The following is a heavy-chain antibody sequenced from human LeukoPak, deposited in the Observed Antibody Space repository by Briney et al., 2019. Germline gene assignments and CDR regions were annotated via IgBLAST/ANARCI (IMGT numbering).Heavy chain of an antibody. CDR3: ARLSRCSGGSCYSGAPDY. CDR1: GYSFTSYW. D-gene: IGHD2-15*01. Sequence: AESLKISCKGSGYSFTSYWIGWVRQMPGKGLEWMGIIYPGDSDTRYSPSFQGQVTISADKSISTAYLQWSSLKASDTAMYYCARLSRCSGGSCYSGAPDYWGQGTLVTVPS. J-gene: IGHJ4*02. CDR2: IYPGDSDT. V-gene: IGHV5-51*01.